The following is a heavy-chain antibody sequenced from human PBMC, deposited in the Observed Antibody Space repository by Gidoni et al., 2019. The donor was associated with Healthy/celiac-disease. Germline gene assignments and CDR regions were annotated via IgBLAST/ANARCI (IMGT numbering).Heavy chain of an antibody. D-gene: IGHD5-18*01. V-gene: IGHV4-39*01. CDR3: ARLEGGYSLADY. CDR2: IYYSGST. J-gene: IGHJ4*02. Sequence: QLQLQESGPGLVQPSETLSLTCTVSGGSISSSSYYWGWIRQPPGKGLEWIGSIYYSGSTYYNPSLKSRVTISVDTSKNQFSLKLSSVTAADTAVYYCARLEGGYSLADYWGQGTLVTVSS. CDR1: GGSISSSSYY.